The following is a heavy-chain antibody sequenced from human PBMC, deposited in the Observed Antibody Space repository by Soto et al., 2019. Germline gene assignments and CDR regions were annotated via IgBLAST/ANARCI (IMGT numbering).Heavy chain of an antibody. CDR1: GFTIRNYW. CDR3: ARDSPLVRGVGFDY. D-gene: IGHD3-10*01. J-gene: IGHJ4*02. CDR2: INGDGST. Sequence: EVQLVESGGGLVQPGGSLRLSCAASGFTIRNYWMHWVRQVPGKGLVWVSRINGDGSTNYADSVKGRFTISSDNDKNTLYLQMNTLRVEDTAVYYCARDSPLVRGVGFDYWGPGTLVTVSS. V-gene: IGHV3-74*01.